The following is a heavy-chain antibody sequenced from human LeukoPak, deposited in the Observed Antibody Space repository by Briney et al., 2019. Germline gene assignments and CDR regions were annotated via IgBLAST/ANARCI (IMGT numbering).Heavy chain of an antibody. V-gene: IGHV3-7*01. CDR1: GFTFSSYW. D-gene: IGHD6-13*01. Sequence: GGSLRLSCTASGFTFSSYWMSWVRQAPGKGLEWVANIKKDESEKFYVDSVKGRFTISRDNAKNSLYLQMNSLRAEDTAVYYCARDPGIPAAGTVGYFDYWGQGTLVTVSS. CDR2: IKKDESEK. CDR3: ARDPGIPAAGTVGYFDY. J-gene: IGHJ4*02.